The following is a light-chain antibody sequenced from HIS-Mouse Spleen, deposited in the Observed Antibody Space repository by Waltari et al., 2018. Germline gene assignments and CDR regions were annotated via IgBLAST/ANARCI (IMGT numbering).Light chain of an antibody. J-gene: IGKJ1*01. CDR2: WAS. CDR1: QSVLYSSNNKNY. V-gene: IGKV4-1*01. Sequence: DIVMTQSPDSLAVSLGERATINCKSSQSVLYSSNNKNYLAWYQPKPGQPPKLLIYWASTLESGVPDRFSGSGSGTEFTLTISSLQAEDVAVYYCQQYYSTPWTFGQGTKVEIK. CDR3: QQYYSTPWT.